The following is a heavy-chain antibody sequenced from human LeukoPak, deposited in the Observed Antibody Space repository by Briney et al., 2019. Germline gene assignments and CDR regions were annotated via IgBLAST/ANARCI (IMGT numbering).Heavy chain of an antibody. V-gene: IGHV3-30*02. J-gene: IGHJ4*02. CDR1: GFTFSSYG. Sequence: PGGSLRLSCAASGFTFSSYGMHWVRQAPGKGLEWVAFIRYDGSNKYYADAVKGRFTISRDNSKNTLYLQMNSLRAEDTAVYYCALYCSGGSCYSLPDYWGQGTLVTVSS. D-gene: IGHD2-15*01. CDR3: ALYCSGGSCYSLPDY. CDR2: IRYDGSNK.